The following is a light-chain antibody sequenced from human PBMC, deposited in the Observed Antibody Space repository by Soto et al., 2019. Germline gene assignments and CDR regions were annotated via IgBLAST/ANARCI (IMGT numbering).Light chain of an antibody. CDR2: GAS. Sequence: EIVLTQSPATLSLSPGERPTLSCTARQSVTDNYLSWYQQKPGQAPRLVISGASSRTSSIPDRFSAGGSGTDFTLTISRLEPEDFAVYYCQQYTRAPLTFGQGTKVDI. J-gene: IGKJ1*01. V-gene: IGKV3-20*01. CDR3: QQYTRAPLT. CDR1: QSVTDNY.